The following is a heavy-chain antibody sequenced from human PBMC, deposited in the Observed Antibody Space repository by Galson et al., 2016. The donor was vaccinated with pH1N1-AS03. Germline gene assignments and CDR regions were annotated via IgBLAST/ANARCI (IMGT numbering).Heavy chain of an antibody. CDR2: INPSGGIT. CDR3: ARTPAEMATISFDY. J-gene: IGHJ4*02. CDR1: GYTFTNYF. V-gene: IGHV1-46*01. Sequence: SVKVSCKASGYTFTNYFMHWVRQAPGQGLEWMGVINPSGGITRYAQKFQGRVTMTRDTSTSTVYMELSRLRSADTAVYYCARTPAEMATISFDYWGQGTLVAVSS. D-gene: IGHD5-24*01.